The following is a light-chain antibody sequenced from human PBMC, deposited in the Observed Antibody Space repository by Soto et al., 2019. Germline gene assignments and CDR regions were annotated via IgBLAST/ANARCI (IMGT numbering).Light chain of an antibody. V-gene: IGKV3-15*01. CDR1: QSVSTT. J-gene: IGKJ1*01. Sequence: EVVMTHSPAPLSVSTGQRASLSCRASQSVSTTVAWYHQKPGQAPRLLVYGASTRATGIPARCSGSGAGTDFTLTITSLQSEDFGVYFCQQYKDWPTTFGQGTKVDIK. CDR3: QQYKDWPTT. CDR2: GAS.